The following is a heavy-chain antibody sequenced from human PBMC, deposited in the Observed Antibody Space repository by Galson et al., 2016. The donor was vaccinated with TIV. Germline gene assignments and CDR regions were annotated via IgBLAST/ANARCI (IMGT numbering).Heavy chain of an antibody. J-gene: IGHJ4*02. CDR2: ISGSGIST. CDR3: AKDLRTWIQIWSLDY. CDR1: GFTFSSYV. D-gene: IGHD5-18*01. V-gene: IGHV3-23*01. Sequence: SLRLSCAASGFTFSSYVMTWVRQAPGKGLEWVSSISGSGISTYYAESVKGRFTISRDNSKNTLFLQMNSLRVEDTAVYYCAKDLRTWIQIWSLDYWSQGTLVTVSS.